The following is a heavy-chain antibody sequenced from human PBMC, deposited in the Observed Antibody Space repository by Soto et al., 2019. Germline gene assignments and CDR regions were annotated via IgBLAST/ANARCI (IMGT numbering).Heavy chain of an antibody. CDR3: AKDLYYDSSGNPNWFDP. V-gene: IGHV3-30*18. CDR2: ISYDRSNK. D-gene: IGHD3-22*01. J-gene: IGHJ5*02. CDR1: GFTFSSYG. Sequence: GGSLRLSCAASGFTFSSYGMHWVRQAPGKGLEWVAVISYDRSNKYYADSVKGRFTISRDNSKNTLYLQMNSLRAEDTAVYYCAKDLYYDSSGNPNWFDPWGQGTQVTVSS.